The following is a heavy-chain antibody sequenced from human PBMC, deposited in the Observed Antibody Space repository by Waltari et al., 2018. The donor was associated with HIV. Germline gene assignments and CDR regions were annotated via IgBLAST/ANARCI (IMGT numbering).Heavy chain of an antibody. CDR1: NFSISAKP. D-gene: IGHD3-22*01. V-gene: IGHV3-53*01. CDR2: IYPDDTT. CDR3: ATGVRYYGP. J-gene: IGHJ5*02. Sequence: EVLLAESGGGLIQPGGSLGLSCTASNFSISAKPGPWIRQAPGGSLEWVAVIYPDDTTHYADSVSGRFTISRAKSRTKVFLLMNSLFVDDTATYFCATGVRYYGPWGQGTRVTVSS.